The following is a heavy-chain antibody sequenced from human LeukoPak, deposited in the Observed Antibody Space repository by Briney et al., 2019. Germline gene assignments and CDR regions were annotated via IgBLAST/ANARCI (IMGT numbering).Heavy chain of an antibody. Sequence: SETLSLTCAVYGGSFSGYYWSWIRQPPGKRLEWIGEINYSGSTNYNPALKSRCTISVDTSKNKCCLKLSSVTAADTAVYYCARGKGGYCSSTSCYARWFDPWGQGSLVTVSS. CDR1: GGSFSGYY. J-gene: IGHJ5*02. V-gene: IGHV4-34*01. CDR3: ARGKGGYCSSTSCYARWFDP. CDR2: INYSGST. D-gene: IGHD2-2*01.